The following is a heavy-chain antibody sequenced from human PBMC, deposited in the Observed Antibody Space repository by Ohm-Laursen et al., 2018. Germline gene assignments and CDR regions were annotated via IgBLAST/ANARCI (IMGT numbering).Heavy chain of an antibody. CDR1: NDSFDEAF. V-gene: IGHV4-4*07. CDR2: VFPVGAT. CDR3: TNSLGGTH. Sequence: SETLSLTCAVSNDSFDEAFWSWIRQPAGKGLEWIGLVFPVGATNYNPSLKGRLTMSINRSKKQFSLRLTSLTAADTAVYYCTNSLGGTHWGPGILVTVSS. J-gene: IGHJ4*02.